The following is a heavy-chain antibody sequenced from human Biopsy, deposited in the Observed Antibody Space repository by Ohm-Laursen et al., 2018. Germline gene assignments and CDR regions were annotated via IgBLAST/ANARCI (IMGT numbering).Heavy chain of an antibody. CDR2: IYVSGST. CDR1: GTSIITYS. CDR3: ARDSPSYADYPLDS. Sequence: PPGTLSLTCSVSGTSIITYSWSWIRQPAGKGLEWIGRIYVSGSTNYNPSLKSRVTMSLDTSESRFSLELASVTAADTAVYYCARDSPSYADYPLDSWGPGILVTVS. D-gene: IGHD4-17*01. V-gene: IGHV4-4*07. J-gene: IGHJ4*02.